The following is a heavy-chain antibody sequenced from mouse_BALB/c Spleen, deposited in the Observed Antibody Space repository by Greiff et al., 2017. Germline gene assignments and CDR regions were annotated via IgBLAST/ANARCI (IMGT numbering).Heavy chain of an antibody. CDR2: ISDGGSYT. V-gene: IGHV5-4*02. D-gene: IGHD2-14*01. Sequence: EVQGVESGGGLVKPGGSLKLSCAASGFTFSDYYMYWVRQTPEKRLEWVATISDGGSYTYYPDSVKGRFTISRDNAKNNLYLQMSSLKSEDTAMYYCARGAYYRYDVGCAYWGQGTLVTVSA. J-gene: IGHJ3*01. CDR3: ARGAYYRYDVGCAY. CDR1: GFTFSDYY.